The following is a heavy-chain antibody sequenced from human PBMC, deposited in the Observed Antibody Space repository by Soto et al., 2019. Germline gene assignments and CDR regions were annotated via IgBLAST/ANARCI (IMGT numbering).Heavy chain of an antibody. CDR2: INHSGST. Sequence: PSETLSLTCAVYGGSFSGYYWSWIRQPPGKGLEWIGEINHSGSTNYSPSLKSRVIISVDTSKNQFSLKLSSVTAADTAVYYCARGEQQLAPLNYWGRGTLVTVSS. J-gene: IGHJ4*02. CDR3: ARGEQQLAPLNY. D-gene: IGHD6-13*01. CDR1: GGSFSGYY. V-gene: IGHV4-34*01.